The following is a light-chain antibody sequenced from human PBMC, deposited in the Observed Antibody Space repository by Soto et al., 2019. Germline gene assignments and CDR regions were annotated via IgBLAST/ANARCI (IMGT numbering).Light chain of an antibody. CDR1: SSNIGSNT. CDR3: ATWDDRLNAYV. Sequence: QLVLTQPPSASGTPGQRVTISCSGSSSNIGSNTVNWSQQLPGTAPKLLIYGNYQRPSGVPDRFSGSKSGTSASLAISGLQSEDEADYYCATWDDRLNAYVFGTGTKLTVL. V-gene: IGLV1-44*01. J-gene: IGLJ1*01. CDR2: GNY.